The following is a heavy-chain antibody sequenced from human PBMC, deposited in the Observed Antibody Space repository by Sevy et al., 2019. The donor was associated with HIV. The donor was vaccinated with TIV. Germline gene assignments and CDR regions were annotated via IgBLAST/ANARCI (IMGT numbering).Heavy chain of an antibody. CDR1: GYTFTDYY. CDR2: INPYSGGT. J-gene: IGHJ4*02. V-gene: IGHV1-2*02. Sequence: ASVKVSCKASGYTFTDYYMHWVRQAPGQGLEWMGWINPYSGGTNYAQKFQGRVTMTRDTSISTAYMELSRLRSDDTAVYYCARSSLLRDGYFDDWGQRTLVTVSS. D-gene: IGHD4-17*01. CDR3: ARSSLLRDGYFDD.